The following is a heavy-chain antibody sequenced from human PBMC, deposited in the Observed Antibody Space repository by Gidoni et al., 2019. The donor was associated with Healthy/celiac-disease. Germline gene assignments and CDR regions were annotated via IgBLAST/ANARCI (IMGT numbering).Heavy chain of an antibody. D-gene: IGHD4-17*01. CDR1: GFTFSTYA. V-gene: IGHV3-23*01. CDR3: AKDLSGRLRGYYYYYGMDV. J-gene: IGHJ6*02. CDR2: ISGSGGST. Sequence: EVQLLESGGGLVQPGGSLRLSCAASGFTFSTYAMSWVRQAPGKGLVWVSAISGSGGSTYYADSVKGRFTISRDNSKNTLYLQMNSLRAEDTAVYYCAKDLSGRLRGYYYYYGMDVWGQGTTVTVSS.